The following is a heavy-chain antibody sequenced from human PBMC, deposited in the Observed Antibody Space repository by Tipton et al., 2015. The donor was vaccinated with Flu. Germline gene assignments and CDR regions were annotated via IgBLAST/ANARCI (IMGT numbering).Heavy chain of an antibody. CDR1: GGSIGSYY. Sequence: GLVKPSETLSLTCTVSGGSIGSYYWSWIRQPPGKGLEWIGYIYYSGSTNYNPSLKSRVTISVDTSKNQFSLKLSSVTAADTAVYYCARDGGYEMPIFDYWGQGTLVTVSS. J-gene: IGHJ4*02. V-gene: IGHV4-59*12. CDR2: IYYSGST. CDR3: ARDGGYEMPIFDY. D-gene: IGHD5-12*01.